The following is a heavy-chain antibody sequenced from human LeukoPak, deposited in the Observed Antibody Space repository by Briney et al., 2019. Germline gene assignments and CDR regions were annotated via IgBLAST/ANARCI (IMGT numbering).Heavy chain of an antibody. CDR3: ARGDSSGYFFDY. V-gene: IGHV4-4*02. D-gene: IGHD3-22*01. J-gene: IGHJ4*02. CDR1: GGSISSSNW. Sequence: SETLSLTCAVSGGSISSSNWWSWVRQPPGKGLEWIGEIYHSGSTNYNPSLESRVTISVDKSKNQFSLKLSSVTAADTAVYYCARGDSSGYFFDYWGQGTLVTVSS. CDR2: IYHSGST.